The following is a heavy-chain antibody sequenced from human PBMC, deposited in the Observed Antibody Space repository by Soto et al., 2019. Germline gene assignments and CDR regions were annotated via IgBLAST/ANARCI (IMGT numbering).Heavy chain of an antibody. CDR2: AYYSGTT. J-gene: IGHJ4*01. CDR3: AGWSAFTQYYFDY. D-gene: IGHD3-16*01. Sequence: SETLSLTCAVSGASFSGSYWSWIRQPPGKGLEWIGYAYYSGTTVYNPSLKSRVSISVDTSKKYVSLRLNSVTAADTAEYYCAGWSAFTQYYFDYWGHGTLVTVSS. V-gene: IGHV4-59*13. CDR1: GASFSGSY.